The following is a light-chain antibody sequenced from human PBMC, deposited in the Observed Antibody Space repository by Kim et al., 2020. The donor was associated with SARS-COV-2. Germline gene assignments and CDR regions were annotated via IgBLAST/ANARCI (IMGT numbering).Light chain of an antibody. J-gene: IGKJ2*01. CDR3: QKYKSYLYN. CDR1: ERIRSR. Sequence: SGSVGERGTSTSRPSERIRSRLAWYQQKTGKAPKLLIYDACSLESGVPSRFSGSGTGTEFTLTIISLQTDDFATYYCQKYKSYLYNFGQGTKLEI. CDR2: DAC. V-gene: IGKV1-5*01.